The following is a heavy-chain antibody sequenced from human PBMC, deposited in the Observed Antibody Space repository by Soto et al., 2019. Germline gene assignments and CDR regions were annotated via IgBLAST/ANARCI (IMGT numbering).Heavy chain of an antibody. J-gene: IGHJ6*02. V-gene: IGHV1-18*01. Sequence: ASVKVSCKASGYTFTSYGISWVRQAPGQGLEWMGWISAYNGNTNYAQKLQGRVTMTTDTSTSTAYMELRSLRSDDTAVYYCARASWNDFWSGYSSRAYYYYGMDVWAKGPRSPSP. D-gene: IGHD3-3*01. CDR3: ARASWNDFWSGYSSRAYYYYGMDV. CDR2: ISAYNGNT. CDR1: GYTFTSYG.